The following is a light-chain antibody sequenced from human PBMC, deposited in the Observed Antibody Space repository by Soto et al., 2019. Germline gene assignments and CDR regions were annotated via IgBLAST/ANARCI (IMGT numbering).Light chain of an antibody. Sequence: DIHMTQSPSTLSACILGRGSLTFRASQSISEWLAWYQQKPGKAPKLLIYKASTLESGVPSRFSGSGFGTEFTLTISSLQTDDFATYYCQQYNTLGTFGQGTKVDIK. CDR2: KAS. CDR1: QSISEW. V-gene: IGKV1-5*03. J-gene: IGKJ1*01. CDR3: QQYNTLGT.